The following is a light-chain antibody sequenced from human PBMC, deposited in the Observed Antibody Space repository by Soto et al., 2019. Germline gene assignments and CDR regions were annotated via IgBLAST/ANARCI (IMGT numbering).Light chain of an antibody. CDR3: SSYTSTTNIYV. V-gene: IGLV2-14*02. CDR1: SSDVGTYKL. J-gene: IGLJ1*01. Sequence: QSVLTQPASVSGSPGQSITISCTGTSSDVGTYKLVSWYQQHPGNAPRLLIYEDFKRPSGVSNRFSASKSGNTASLTISGLQAEDEGTYYCSSYTSTTNIYVFGGGTKVTVL. CDR2: EDF.